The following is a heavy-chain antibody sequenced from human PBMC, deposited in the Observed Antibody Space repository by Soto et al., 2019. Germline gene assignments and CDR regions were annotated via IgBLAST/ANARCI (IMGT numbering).Heavy chain of an antibody. CDR1: GFTFSNYG. CDR3: VRERAPFDAFDV. J-gene: IGHJ3*01. CDR2: IWVDGVNK. V-gene: IGHV3-33*01. Sequence: GGSLRLSCAASGFTFSNYGMHWVRQAPGKGLEWVTVIWVDGVNKYYADSVKGRFTISRDNSKNTLCLRMDGLRAEDTAVYYCVRERAPFDAFDVWGQGTMVTVSS.